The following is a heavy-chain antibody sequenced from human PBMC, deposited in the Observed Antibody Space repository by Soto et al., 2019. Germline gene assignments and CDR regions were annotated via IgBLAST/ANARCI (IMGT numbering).Heavy chain of an antibody. V-gene: IGHV1-69*02. Sequence: QVHLVQFGAEVREPGSSVKVSCTASGGTFNTHTTSWVRQAPGLGLEWMGRIIPMLGMSNSPQKFQGRVSITADKSTSTVYMALTRLTSDDTAVYYCATSYGSRSSHFASWGQGTLVTVSS. CDR3: ATSYGSRSSHFAS. J-gene: IGHJ4*02. D-gene: IGHD3-10*01. CDR2: IIPMLGMS. CDR1: GGTFNTHT.